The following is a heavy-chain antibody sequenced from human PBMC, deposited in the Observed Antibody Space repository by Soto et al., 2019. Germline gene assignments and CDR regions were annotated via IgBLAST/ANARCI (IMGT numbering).Heavy chain of an antibody. D-gene: IGHD6-25*01. V-gene: IGHV3-11*06. CDR3: ARERAAPGPIDS. J-gene: IGHJ4*02. Sequence: WGSLRLSCASSGFPFNDYYMNWVRQAPGKGLEWVSYISSGSSYTNYADSVKGRFTISRDNAKNSLYLQMNSLRAEDTALYYCARERAAPGPIDSWGQGTLVTVSS. CDR2: ISSGSSYT. CDR1: GFPFNDYY.